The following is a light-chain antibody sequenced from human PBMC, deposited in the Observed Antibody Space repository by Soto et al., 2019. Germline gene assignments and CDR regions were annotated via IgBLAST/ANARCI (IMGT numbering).Light chain of an antibody. CDR1: QRISSW. CDR2: DAP. CDR3: QQYDSFPFT. J-gene: IGKJ3*01. V-gene: IGKV1-5*01. Sequence: DIQMTQSPSTLSASVGDRVNITCRASQRISSWLAWYQKKPGKAPKLLISDAPGLESVVPSRLRGSGSGTAFTLTISSLQPDDFATYYCQQYDSFPFTFGPGTKVDIK.